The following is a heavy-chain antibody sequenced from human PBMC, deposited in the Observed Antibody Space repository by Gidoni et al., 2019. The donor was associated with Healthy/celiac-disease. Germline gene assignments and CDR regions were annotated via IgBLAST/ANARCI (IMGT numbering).Heavy chain of an antibody. CDR2: INAGNGNT. CDR3: ARAPNYQLLSRLDY. V-gene: IGHV1-3*01. Sequence: QVQLVQSGAEVKKPGASVKVSCKASGYTFNSYAMHWVRQAPGQRLEWMGWINAGNGNTKYSQKFQGRVTITRDTSASTAYMELSSLRSEDTAVYYCARAPNYQLLSRLDYWGQGTLVTVSS. CDR1: GYTFNSYA. J-gene: IGHJ4*02. D-gene: IGHD2-2*01.